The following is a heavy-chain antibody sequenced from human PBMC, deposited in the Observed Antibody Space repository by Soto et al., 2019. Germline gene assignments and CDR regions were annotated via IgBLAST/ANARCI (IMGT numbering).Heavy chain of an antibody. CDR2: IHGEGAGS. CDR3: VKDGVARNGNWAWFDP. J-gene: IGHJ5*02. V-gene: IGHV3-23*01. D-gene: IGHD6-19*01. Sequence: EVELLESGGGLVEPGGSVRLSCAASGFTFRNYAMSWVRQAPGKGLEWVSSIHGEGAGSFYADAVKGRFTVSRDDSKETLYPQMSSLRVDDTAVYYCVKDGVARNGNWAWFDPWGQGTLVTVAS. CDR1: GFTFRNYA.